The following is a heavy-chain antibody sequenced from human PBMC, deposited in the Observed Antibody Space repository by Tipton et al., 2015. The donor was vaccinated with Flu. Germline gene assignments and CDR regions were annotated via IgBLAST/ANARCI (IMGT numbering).Heavy chain of an antibody. D-gene: IGHD1-26*01. CDR1: GGSISSGGYY. Sequence: TLSLTCTVSGGSISSGGYYWSWIRQHPGKGLEWIGYIYYSGSTYYNPSLKSRVTISVDTSKNQFSLKLSSVTAADTAVYYCARDLRVGATFRAFDIWGQGTMVTVSS. V-gene: IGHV4-31*03. CDR3: ARDLRVGATFRAFDI. CDR2: IYYSGST. J-gene: IGHJ3*02.